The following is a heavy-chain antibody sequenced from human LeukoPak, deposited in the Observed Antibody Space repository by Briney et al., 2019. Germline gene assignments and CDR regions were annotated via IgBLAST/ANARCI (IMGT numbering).Heavy chain of an antibody. CDR1: GFTFSSYG. V-gene: IGHV3-30*18. J-gene: IGHJ4*02. CDR3: ANLLRWEPY. CDR2: ISYDGSNK. D-gene: IGHD4-23*01. Sequence: GGSLRLSCAASGFTFSSYGMHWVRQAPGKGLEWVAVISYDGSNKYYADSVKGRFTISRDNSKNTLYLQMNSLRAEDTAVYYCANLLRWEPYWGQGTLVTVSS.